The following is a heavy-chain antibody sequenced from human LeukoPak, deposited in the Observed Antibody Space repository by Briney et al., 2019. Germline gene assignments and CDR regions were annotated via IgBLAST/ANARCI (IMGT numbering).Heavy chain of an antibody. J-gene: IGHJ4*02. CDR2: NNYSGNT. D-gene: IGHD3-10*01. V-gene: IGHV4-59*11. CDR3: GRGGGGSYLEYSFDY. CDR1: GASITRRY. Sequence: SETLSLPCTVSGASITRRYWSWIRQPPGKGLEWLGYNNYSGNTNYNPSLKSRVTISVDTSKNQFSLKLSSVTAADTAVYYCGRGGGGSYLEYSFDYWGQGTLVTVSS.